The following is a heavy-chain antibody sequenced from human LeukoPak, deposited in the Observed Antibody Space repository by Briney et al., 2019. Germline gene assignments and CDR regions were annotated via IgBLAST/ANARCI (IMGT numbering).Heavy chain of an antibody. CDR3: ARGGGPYHFDY. CDR1: GFTVSNNY. CDR2: IYSGGST. Sequence: GGSLRLSCAVSGFTVSNNYMNWVRQAPGKGLEWVSIIYSGGSTYYADSVKGRFTISRDNSKNTLYLQMNSLRAEDTAVYYCARGGGPYHFDYWGQGTLVTVSS. D-gene: IGHD2-15*01. V-gene: IGHV3-53*01. J-gene: IGHJ4*02.